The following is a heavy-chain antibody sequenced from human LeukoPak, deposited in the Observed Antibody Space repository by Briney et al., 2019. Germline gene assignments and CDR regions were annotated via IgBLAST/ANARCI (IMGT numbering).Heavy chain of an antibody. CDR3: ASINS. V-gene: IGHV3-53*01. J-gene: IGHJ5*02. CDR1: GFTVSDNY. Sequence: GGSLRLSCAASGFTVSDNYMTWVRQAPGKGLEWVSVIYTAGTTYYAASVKGRFTISRDNSKNTLYLQMNSLRAEDTAVYYCASINSWGQGTLVTVSS. CDR2: IYTAGTT. D-gene: IGHD1-14*01.